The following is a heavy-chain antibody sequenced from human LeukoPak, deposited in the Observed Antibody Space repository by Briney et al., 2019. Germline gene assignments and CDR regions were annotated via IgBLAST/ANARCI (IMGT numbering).Heavy chain of an antibody. J-gene: IGHJ4*02. CDR1: GFTFSSYW. V-gene: IGHV3-7*01. CDR3: ARANWGPCSSTSYFLPLDY. CDR2: IKQDESEK. D-gene: IGHD2-2*01. Sequence: PGGSLRLSCAASGFTFSSYWMSWVRQAPGKGLEWVANIKQDESEKYYVDSVKGRFTISRDNAKNSLYLQMNSLRAEDTAVYYCARANWGPCSSTSYFLPLDYWGQGTLVTVSS.